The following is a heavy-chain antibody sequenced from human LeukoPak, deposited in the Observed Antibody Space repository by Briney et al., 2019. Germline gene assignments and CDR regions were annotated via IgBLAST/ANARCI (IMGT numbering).Heavy chain of an antibody. CDR1: GFTFSNSW. D-gene: IGHD5-24*01. CDR2: IKQDESAK. V-gene: IGHV3-7*01. CDR3: ARDTDGSLDY. J-gene: IGHJ4*02. Sequence: PGGSLRLSCAASGFTFSNSWMAWVRQAPGQGREGVANIKQDESAKHYSDSVKGRFTISRDNAKNSLFLQMNGLRAEDSALYYCARDTDGSLDYWGQGTLVTVSS.